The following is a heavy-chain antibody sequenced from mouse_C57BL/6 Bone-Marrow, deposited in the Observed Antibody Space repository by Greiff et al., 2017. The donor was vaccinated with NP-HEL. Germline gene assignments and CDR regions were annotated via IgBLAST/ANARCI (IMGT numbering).Heavy chain of an antibody. J-gene: IGHJ3*01. D-gene: IGHD1-1*01. V-gene: IGHV5-15*01. Sequence: DVQLVESGGGLVQPGGSLKLSCAASGFTFSDYGMAWVRQAPRKGPEWVAFISNLAYSIYYADTVTGRFTISRENAKNTLYLEMSSLRSEDTAMYYCARTYYGSSFAYWGQGTLVTVSA. CDR3: ARTYYGSSFAY. CDR2: ISNLAYSI. CDR1: GFTFSDYG.